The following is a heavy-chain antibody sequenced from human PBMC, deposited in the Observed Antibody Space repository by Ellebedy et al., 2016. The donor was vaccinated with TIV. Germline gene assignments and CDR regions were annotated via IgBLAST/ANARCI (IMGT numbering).Heavy chain of an antibody. CDR2: IYSGGST. V-gene: IGHV3-66*01. J-gene: IGHJ5*02. Sequence: GGSLRLSCAASGFTFSSYSMSWVRQAPGKGLEWVSVIYSGGSTYYADSVKGRFTISRDNSKNTLYLQMNSLRAEDTAVYYCARSPIVVVPAYSNWFDPWGQGTLVTVSS. CDR3: ARSPIVVVPAYSNWFDP. CDR1: GFTFSSYS. D-gene: IGHD2-2*01.